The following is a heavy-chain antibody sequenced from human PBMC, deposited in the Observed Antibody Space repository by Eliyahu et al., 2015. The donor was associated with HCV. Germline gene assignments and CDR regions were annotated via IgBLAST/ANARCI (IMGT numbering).Heavy chain of an antibody. D-gene: IGHD1/OR15-1a*01. CDR2: LRSKAFGGTT. Sequence: EVQVVESGGGWVQPGRSLRLSCAASGFTXGXYAXXWFRQASGKGLEWVGFLRSKAFGGTTEYAAAVKGRFIISRDDSKNIAYLQMSSLKIEDTAVYYCTRGTLEQTSGMSNRFDPWGQGTQVIVSS. J-gene: IGHJ5*02. CDR3: TRGTLEQTSGMSNRFDP. CDR1: GFTXGXYA. V-gene: IGHV3-49*03.